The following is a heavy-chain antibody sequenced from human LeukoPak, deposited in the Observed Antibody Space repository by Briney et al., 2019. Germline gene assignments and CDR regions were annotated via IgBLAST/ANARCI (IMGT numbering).Heavy chain of an antibody. Sequence: PGGSLRLSCTAYGFTLSNYWMSWVRQAPGKGLEWVANIKQDGSEKYYGDSVKGRFTISRDNAKNSLYVQMNSLRAEDTAVYYCARVGVYSSGLMGLEKVYYFDHWGQGTLVTVSS. CDR3: ARVGVYSSGLMGLEKVYYFDH. D-gene: IGHD6-19*01. CDR1: GFTLSNYW. V-gene: IGHV3-7*01. J-gene: IGHJ4*02. CDR2: IKQDGSEK.